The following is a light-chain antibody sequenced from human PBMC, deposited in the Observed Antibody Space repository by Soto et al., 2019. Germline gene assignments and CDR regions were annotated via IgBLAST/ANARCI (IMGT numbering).Light chain of an antibody. J-gene: IGKJ2*01. CDR3: HQSYGAPPP. V-gene: IGKV1-39*01. CDR2: HTS. Sequence: DIQMTQSPSSLSASVGDRVTITCRASQRIRGYLNWFQQKPGKAPNLLVYHTSKLQGGVPPRFSGSGSGTDFTLAISSLQPEGFATYYRHQSYGAPPPFGQGTKLDI. CDR1: QRIRGY.